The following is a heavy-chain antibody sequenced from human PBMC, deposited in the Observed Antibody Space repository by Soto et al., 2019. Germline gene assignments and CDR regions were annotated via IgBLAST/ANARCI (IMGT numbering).Heavy chain of an antibody. V-gene: IGHV4-4*02. J-gene: IGHJ4*02. Sequence: SETLSLTCAVSNASISNYHSWTWVRQSPGKGLEWIGEIFHSGSTNYNPSLRSRVTVSVDKSKNQFSLKLTSVTAADTAVYYCARINYHGFSNFDHWGQGTLVTVSS. D-gene: IGHD3-10*01. CDR1: NASISNYHS. CDR2: IFHSGST. CDR3: ARINYHGFSNFDH.